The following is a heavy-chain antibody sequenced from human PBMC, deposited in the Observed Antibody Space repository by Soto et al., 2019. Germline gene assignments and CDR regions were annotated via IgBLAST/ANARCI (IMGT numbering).Heavy chain of an antibody. CDR2: IRSKAYGGTT. J-gene: IGHJ4*02. CDR3: TRALYYYDSSGYYPFDY. D-gene: IGHD3-22*01. V-gene: IGHV3-49*03. Sequence: GGSLRLSCTASGFTLGDYAMSWFRQAPGKGLEWVGFIRSKAYGGTTEYAASVKGRFTISRDDSKSIAYLQMNSLKTEDTAVYYCTRALYYYDSSGYYPFDYWGQGTLVTVSS. CDR1: GFTLGDYA.